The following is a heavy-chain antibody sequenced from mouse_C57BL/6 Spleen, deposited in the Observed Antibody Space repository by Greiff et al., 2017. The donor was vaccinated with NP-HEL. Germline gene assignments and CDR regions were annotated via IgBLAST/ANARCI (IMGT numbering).Heavy chain of an antibody. Sequence: VQLKESGPVLVKPGASVKMSCKASGYTYTDYYMNWVKQSHGKSLEWIGVINPYNGGTSYNQKFKGKATLTVDKSSSTAYMELNSLTSEDSAVYYCARKDHWDYFDYWGQGTTLTVSS. V-gene: IGHV1-19*01. CDR1: GYTYTDYY. J-gene: IGHJ2*01. D-gene: IGHD4-1*01. CDR3: ARKDHWDYFDY. CDR2: INPYNGGT.